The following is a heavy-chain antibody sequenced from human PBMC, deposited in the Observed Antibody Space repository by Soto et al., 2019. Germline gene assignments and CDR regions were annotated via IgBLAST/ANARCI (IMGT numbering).Heavy chain of an antibody. V-gene: IGHV1-3*01. CDR3: ARVGGSGWYGWFDP. D-gene: IGHD6-19*01. CDR2: INAGNGNT. CDR1: GYTFTSYA. J-gene: IGHJ5*02. Sequence: ASVKVSCKASGYTFTSYAMHWVRQAPGQRLEWMGWINAGNGNTKYSQKFQGRVTITRDTSASTAYMELSSLRSEDTAVYYCARVGGSGWYGWFDPWGQGTLVTVS.